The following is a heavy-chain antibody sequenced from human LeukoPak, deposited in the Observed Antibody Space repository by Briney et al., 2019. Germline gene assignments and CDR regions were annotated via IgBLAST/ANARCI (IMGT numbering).Heavy chain of an antibody. CDR2: INSGGGTT. CDR3: AKGTDDAGRYRPFDY. V-gene: IGHV3-23*01. J-gene: IGHJ4*02. CDR1: GFTLSRST. D-gene: IGHD3-10*01. Sequence: GGSLRLSCAASGFTLSRSTMSWLRQAPGKGLEWVSAINSGGGTTSAESVKGRFTISRDDSKNTLYLQMNSLRAEDTAVYYCAKGTDDAGRYRPFDYWGQGTLVTVSS.